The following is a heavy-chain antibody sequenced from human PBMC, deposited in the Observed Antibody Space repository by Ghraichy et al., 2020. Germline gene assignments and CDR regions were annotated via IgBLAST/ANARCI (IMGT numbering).Heavy chain of an antibody. J-gene: IGHJ3*02. CDR2: ISSGGNT. Sequence: GSLRLSCAASGFTVSSNYMNWVRQAPGKGLEWVSVISSGGNTYYADSVKGRFTISRHNSKNTLYLQMNSLRAEDTAVYYCARGGVWGEGFDIWGQGTIVTVSS. D-gene: IGHD7-27*01. CDR3: ARGGVWGEGFDI. CDR1: GFTVSSNY. V-gene: IGHV3-53*04.